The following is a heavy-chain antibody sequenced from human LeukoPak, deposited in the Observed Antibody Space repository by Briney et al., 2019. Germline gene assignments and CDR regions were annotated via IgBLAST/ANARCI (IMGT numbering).Heavy chain of an antibody. CDR2: ISGSGGST. CDR3: AKVGYRSGGSCYYPPSDFDY. J-gene: IGHJ4*02. V-gene: IGHV3-23*01. Sequence: GGSLRLSCAASGFTFSSYAMSWVRQAPGKGLEWVSAISGSGGSTYYADSVKGRFTISRDNSKNTLYLQMNSLRAEDTAVYYCAKVGYRSGGSCYYPPSDFDYWGQGTLVTVSS. D-gene: IGHD2-15*01. CDR1: GFTFSSYA.